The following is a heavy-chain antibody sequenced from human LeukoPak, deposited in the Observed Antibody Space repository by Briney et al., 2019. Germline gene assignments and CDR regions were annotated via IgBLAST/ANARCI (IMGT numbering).Heavy chain of an antibody. CDR3: ARDHDYGDYYYY. CDR1: GFTFSSYS. D-gene: IGHD4-17*01. V-gene: IGHV3-21*01. CDR2: ISSSSSYI. Sequence: GGSLRLSCAASGFTFSSYSMKWVRQAPGKGLEWVSSISSSSSYIYYADSVKGRFTISRDNAKNSLYLQMNSLRAEDTAVYYCARDHDYGDYYYYWGQGTLVTVSS. J-gene: IGHJ4*02.